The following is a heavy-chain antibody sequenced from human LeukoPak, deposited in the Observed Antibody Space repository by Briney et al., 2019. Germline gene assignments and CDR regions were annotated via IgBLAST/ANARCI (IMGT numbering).Heavy chain of an antibody. CDR2: IYSGGST. V-gene: IGHV3-53*01. D-gene: IGHD4-17*01. CDR1: GFTFSSYA. J-gene: IGHJ6*02. CDR3: ASDPYGYYYYGMDV. Sequence: GGSLRLSCAASGFTFSSYAMSWVRQAPGKGLEWVSVIYSGGSTYYADSVKGRFTISRDNSKNTLYLQMNSLRAEDTAVYYCASDPYGYYYYGMDVWGQGTTVTVSS.